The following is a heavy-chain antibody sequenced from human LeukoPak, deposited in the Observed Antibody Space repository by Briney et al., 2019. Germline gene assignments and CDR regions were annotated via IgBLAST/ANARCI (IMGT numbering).Heavy chain of an antibody. J-gene: IGHJ4*02. D-gene: IGHD3-10*01. V-gene: IGHV4-30-2*01. CDR2: IYHSGST. Sequence: PSETLSLTCAVSGGSISSGGYSWSWIRQPPGKGLEWIGYIYHSGSTYYNPSLKSRVTISVDRSKNQFSLKLSSVTAADTAVYYCARGGVLLWFGELSTLPIPFDYWGQGTLVTVSS. CDR1: GGSISSGGYS. CDR3: ARGGVLLWFGELSTLPIPFDY.